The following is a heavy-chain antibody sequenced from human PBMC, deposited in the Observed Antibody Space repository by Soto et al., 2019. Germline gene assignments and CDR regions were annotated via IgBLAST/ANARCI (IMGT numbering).Heavy chain of an antibody. D-gene: IGHD6-19*01. CDR1: GYTFTGYY. Sequence: ASVKVSCKASGYTFTGYYMHWVRQAPGQGLEWMGWINPNSGGTNYAQKFQGRVTMTRDTSISTAYMELSRLRSDDTAVYYCARVIAVAGEAFDYWGQGTLVTVSS. CDR3: ARVIAVAGEAFDY. CDR2: INPNSGGT. J-gene: IGHJ4*02. V-gene: IGHV1-2*02.